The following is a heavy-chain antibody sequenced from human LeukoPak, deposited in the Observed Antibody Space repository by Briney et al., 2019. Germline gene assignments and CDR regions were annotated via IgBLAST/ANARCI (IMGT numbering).Heavy chain of an antibody. J-gene: IGHJ3*02. CDR3: ARQRDGYNYGEDDAFDI. D-gene: IGHD5-24*01. Sequence: GESLKISCKGSGYSFTSYWIGWVRQMPGKGLEWMGIIYPGDSDTRYSPSFQGQVTILADKSISTAYLQWSSLKASDTAMYYCARQRDGYNYGEDDAFDIWGQGTMVTVSS. CDR1: GYSFTSYW. V-gene: IGHV5-51*01. CDR2: IYPGDSDT.